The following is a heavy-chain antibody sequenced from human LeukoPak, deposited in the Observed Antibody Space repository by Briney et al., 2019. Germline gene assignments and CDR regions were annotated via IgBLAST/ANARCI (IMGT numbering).Heavy chain of an antibody. D-gene: IGHD2-15*01. J-gene: IGHJ4*02. CDR1: GGSISSSSYY. CDR3: ARPYCSGGSCYSIDY. V-gene: IGHV4-39*01. Sequence: SETLSLTCTVSGGSISSSSYYWGWIRQPPGKGLEWIGSIYYSGSTYYNPSLKSRVTISVDTSKNQFSLKLSSVTAADTAVYYCARPYCSGGSCYSIDYWGQGTLVTVFS. CDR2: IYYSGST.